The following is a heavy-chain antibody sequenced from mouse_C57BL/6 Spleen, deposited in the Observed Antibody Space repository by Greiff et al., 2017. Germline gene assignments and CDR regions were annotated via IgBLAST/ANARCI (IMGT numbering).Heavy chain of an antibody. CDR3: ARSNDYDGPWFAY. V-gene: IGHV1-69*01. D-gene: IGHD2-4*01. CDR1: GYTFTSYW. J-gene: IGHJ3*01. Sequence: QVQLQQPGAELVMPGASVKLSCKASGYTFTSYWMHWVKQRPGQGLEWIGEIDPSDSYTNYNQQFKGKSTLTVDKSSSTTYMQLSSLTSEDSAVYYCARSNDYDGPWFAYWGQGTLVTVSA. CDR2: IDPSDSYT.